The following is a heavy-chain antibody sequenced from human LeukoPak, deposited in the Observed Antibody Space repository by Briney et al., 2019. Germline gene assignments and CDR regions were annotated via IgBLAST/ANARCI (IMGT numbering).Heavy chain of an antibody. J-gene: IGHJ3*02. CDR2: IASGGSHT. V-gene: IGHV3-30-3*01. CDR1: GFTFSTYF. Sequence: PGGSLSLSCAASGFTFSTYFMHWVRQAPGKGLEWVADIASGGSHTFYVDSVKGRFTISRDNSKNTLYLQMNSLRAEDTAVYFCARERQDTILHSGAFDIWGQGKMVTVAS. CDR3: ARERQDTILHSGAFDI. D-gene: IGHD2-21*01.